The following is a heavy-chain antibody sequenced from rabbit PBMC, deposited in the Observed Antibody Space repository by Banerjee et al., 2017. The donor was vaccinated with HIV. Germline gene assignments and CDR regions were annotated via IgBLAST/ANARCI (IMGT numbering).Heavy chain of an antibody. V-gene: IGHV1S40*01. CDR3: ARDGSSYYTFNL. Sequence: GFSFSNKYVMCWVRQAPGKGLEWIACINTSSGNTVYATWAKGRFTISKTSWTTVTLQMTSLTAADTATYLCARDGSSYYTFNLWGQGTLVTVS. J-gene: IGHJ4*01. CDR1: GFSFSNKYV. CDR2: INTSSGNT. D-gene: IGHD8-1*01.